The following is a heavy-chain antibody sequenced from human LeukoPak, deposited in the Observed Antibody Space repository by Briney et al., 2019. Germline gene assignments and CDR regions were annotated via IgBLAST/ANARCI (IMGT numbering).Heavy chain of an antibody. Sequence: SETLSLTCTVSGGSVSGNGYYWSWIRQPPGKGLESIGYIFYSGSTNYNPSLKSRVTISVDTSNNQFSLKLSSVTAADTAVYYCARDIGSGYYLLDYWGQGTLVTVSS. D-gene: IGHD3-22*01. CDR3: ARDIGSGYYLLDY. CDR1: GGSVSGNGYY. CDR2: IFYSGST. J-gene: IGHJ4*02. V-gene: IGHV4-61*08.